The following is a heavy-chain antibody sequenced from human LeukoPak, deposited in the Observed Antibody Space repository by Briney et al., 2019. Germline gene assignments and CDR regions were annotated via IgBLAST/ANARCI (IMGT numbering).Heavy chain of an antibody. CDR3: ARERPHYMDV. CDR1: GYIFTGYY. J-gene: IGHJ6*03. Sequence: RASVKVSCKASGYIFTGYYMHWVRQAHGQGLEWMGWINPNSGSTNYAQKFQGRVTMTRDTSISTVYMELSRLRSDDTAMYYCARERPHYMDVWGTGTTVIVSS. CDR2: INPNSGST. V-gene: IGHV1-2*02.